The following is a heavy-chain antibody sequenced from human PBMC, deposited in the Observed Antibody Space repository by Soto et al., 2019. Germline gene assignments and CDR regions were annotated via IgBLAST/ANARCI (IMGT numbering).Heavy chain of an antibody. CDR1: GFTFSSYG. Sequence: GVLRLSCAASGFTFSSYGMHWVRQAPGKGLEWVAVISYDGSNKYYADSVKGRFTISRDNSKNTLYLEMNSLGAEDTAVYYREQVTGYADYVQYPLDYWGEGTLVTVSS. D-gene: IGHD4-17*01. CDR3: EQVTGYADYVQYPLDY. V-gene: IGHV3-30*03. J-gene: IGHJ4*02. CDR2: ISYDGSNK.